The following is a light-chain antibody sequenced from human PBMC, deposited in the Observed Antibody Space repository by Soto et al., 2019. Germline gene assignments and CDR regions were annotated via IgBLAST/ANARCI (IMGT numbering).Light chain of an antibody. CDR1: QSISDT. Sequence: EIVMTQSPATLSVSPGGRATLSCRASQSISDTLAWYQQKPGQAPRLLIYSASRRATGFPGRFSGSGSGTEFTLTINSLQSEDSAVYYCQQHNQWPITFGQGTRLEIK. CDR2: SAS. CDR3: QQHNQWPIT. J-gene: IGKJ5*01. V-gene: IGKV3-15*01.